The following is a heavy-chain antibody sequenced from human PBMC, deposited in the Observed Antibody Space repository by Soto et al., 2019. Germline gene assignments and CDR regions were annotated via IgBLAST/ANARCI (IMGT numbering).Heavy chain of an antibody. CDR3: ARGSVTAVPREKCRRSGRLY. J-gene: IGHJ4*02. D-gene: IGHD4-4*01. CDR2: ISYDGSNK. CDR1: GFTFRSYA. V-gene: IGHV3-30-3*01. Sequence: EFGGGVVQPGRSLRLSCAASGFTFRSYAMHWVRQAPGKGLEWVAVISYDGSNKYYADSVKGRFTISRDNSKNTLYLQMNSLRAEDTAVYYCARGSVTAVPREKCRRSGRLYWGQGTLVTVSS.